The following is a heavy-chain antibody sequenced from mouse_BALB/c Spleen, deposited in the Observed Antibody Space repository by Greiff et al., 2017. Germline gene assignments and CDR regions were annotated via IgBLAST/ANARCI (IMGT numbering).Heavy chain of an antibody. V-gene: IGHV1S81*02. D-gene: IGHD2-14*01. J-gene: IGHJ3*01. Sequence: VQLQQSGAELVKPGASVKLSCKASGYTFTSYYMYWVKQRPGQGLEWIGEINPSNGGTNFNEKFKSKATLTVDKSSSTAYMQLSSLTSEDSAVYYCTGAYYRAWFADWGQGTLVTVSA. CDR1: GYTFTSYY. CDR2: INPSNGGT. CDR3: TGAYYRAWFAD.